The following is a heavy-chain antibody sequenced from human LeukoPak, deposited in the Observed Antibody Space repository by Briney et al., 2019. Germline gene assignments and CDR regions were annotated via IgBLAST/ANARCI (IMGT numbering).Heavy chain of an antibody. CDR1: GGSFSGYY. CDR2: INHSGST. Sequence: SETLSLTCAVYGGSFSGYYWSWIRQPPGKGLEWIGEINHSGSTNYNPSLKSRVTISVDTSKNQFSLKLSSVTAADTAVYYCARGLLLWFGNLPRFDYWGQGTLVTVPS. CDR3: ARGLLLWFGNLPRFDY. V-gene: IGHV4-34*01. J-gene: IGHJ4*02. D-gene: IGHD3-10*01.